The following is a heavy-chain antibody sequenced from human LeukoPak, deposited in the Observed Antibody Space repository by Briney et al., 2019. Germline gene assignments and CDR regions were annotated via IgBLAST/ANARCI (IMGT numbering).Heavy chain of an antibody. Sequence: PGGSLRLSCAASGFTFSNYAMSWVRQAPGKGLEWVANIKQDGSEKYYVDSVKGRFTISRDNAKNSLYLQMNSLRAEDTAVYYCARDSGSSSPHAYYYYGMDVWGQGTTVTVSS. CDR3: ARDSGSSSPHAYYYYGMDV. J-gene: IGHJ6*02. CDR1: GFTFSNYA. V-gene: IGHV3-7*01. CDR2: IKQDGSEK. D-gene: IGHD3-10*01.